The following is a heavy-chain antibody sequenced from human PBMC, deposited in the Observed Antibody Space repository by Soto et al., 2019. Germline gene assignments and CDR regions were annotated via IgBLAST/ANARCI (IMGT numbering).Heavy chain of an antibody. Sequence: PSETLSLTCTVSGGSISSGGYYWSWIRQHPGKGLEWFGYIYYSGSTYYNPSLKSRVTISVDTSKNQFSLKLSSVTAADTAVYYCASTGITIFGVVIPPDYYYMDVWGKGTKVTVSS. J-gene: IGHJ6*03. CDR1: GGSISSGGYY. V-gene: IGHV4-31*03. CDR2: IYYSGST. CDR3: ASTGITIFGVVIPPDYYYMDV. D-gene: IGHD3-3*01.